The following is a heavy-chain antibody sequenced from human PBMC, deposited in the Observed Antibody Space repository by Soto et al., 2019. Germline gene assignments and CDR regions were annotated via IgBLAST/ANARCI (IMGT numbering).Heavy chain of an antibody. D-gene: IGHD3-10*01. V-gene: IGHV1-18*01. J-gene: IGHJ6*02. Sequence: GASVKVSCKASGYTFTSYGISWVRQAPGQGLEWMGWISAYNGNTNYAQKLQGRVTMTTDTSTSTAYMELRSLRSDDTAVYYCARALKVRGVIWDAMDVWGQGTTVTVSS. CDR3: ARALKVRGVIWDAMDV. CDR2: ISAYNGNT. CDR1: GYTFTSYG.